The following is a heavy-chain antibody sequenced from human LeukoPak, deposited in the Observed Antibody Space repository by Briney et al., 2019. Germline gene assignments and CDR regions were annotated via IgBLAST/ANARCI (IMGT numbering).Heavy chain of an antibody. J-gene: IGHJ4*02. CDR3: ARLDANFADF. D-gene: IGHD1-7*01. CDR2: TYYRFRWYT. V-gene: IGHV6-1*01. Sequence: SQTLSLACAISGDSVSSNSAAWNWIRQSPSRGLEWLGRTYYRFRWYTDYALSVRSRITIRPDTSGNQFSLQLDSVTPEDTAVYYCARLDANFADFWGQGTLVTVSS. CDR1: GDSVSSNSAA.